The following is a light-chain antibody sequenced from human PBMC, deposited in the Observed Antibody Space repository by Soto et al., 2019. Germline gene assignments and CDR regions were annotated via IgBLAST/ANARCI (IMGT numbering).Light chain of an antibody. CDR3: CSYAGSRHYV. J-gene: IGLJ1*01. Sequence: QSALTQPASVSGSPGQSITISCTGTSSDVGSYNLVSWYQQHPGKAPKFMIYEGTKRPSGVSNRFSGSKSGHTASLTISGLQAEDEADYYCCSYAGSRHYVFGTGTKLNVL. CDR2: EGT. V-gene: IGLV2-23*01. CDR1: SSDVGSYNL.